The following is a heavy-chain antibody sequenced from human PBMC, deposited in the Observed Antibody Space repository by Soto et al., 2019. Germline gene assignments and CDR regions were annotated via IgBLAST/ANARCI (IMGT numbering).Heavy chain of an antibody. CDR1: GYTFTSYG. J-gene: IGHJ6*02. CDR3: ARRVAGGYYYYGMDV. V-gene: IGHV1-18*01. CDR2: ISAYNGNT. D-gene: IGHD6-19*01. Sequence: GASVKVACKASGYTFTSYGISWVRQAPGQGLEWMGWISAYNGNTNYAQKLQGRVTMTTDTSTSTAYMELRSLRSDDTAVYYCARRVAGGYYYYGMDVWGQGTTVTVSS.